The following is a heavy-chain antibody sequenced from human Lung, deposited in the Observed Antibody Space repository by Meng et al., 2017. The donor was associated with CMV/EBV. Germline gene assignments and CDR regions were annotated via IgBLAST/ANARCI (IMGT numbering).Heavy chain of an antibody. V-gene: IGHV4-31*03. J-gene: IGHJ5*02. CDR1: RGPISSGGYF. Sequence: SVSRGPISSGGYFCSWIRQHPRKGLEWIDYTYSDGTTRYNPSLRSRISISVDTSKKQFYLKLDSVTAADTAVYYCARQAPDNYFDTWGQGALVTVSS. CDR3: ARQAPDNYFDT. CDR2: TYSDGTT.